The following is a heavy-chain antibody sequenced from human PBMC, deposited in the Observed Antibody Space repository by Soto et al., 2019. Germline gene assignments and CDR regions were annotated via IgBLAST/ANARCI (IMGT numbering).Heavy chain of an antibody. Sequence: SETLSLTCTVSGGSISSGGYYWSWIRQHPGKGLEWIGYIYYSGSTYYNPSLKSRVTISVDTSKNQFSLKLSSVTAADTAVYYCARDRAGVVAATPSDPNYYYYYGMDVWGQGTTVTVSS. D-gene: IGHD2-15*01. CDR1: GGSISSGGYY. CDR3: ARDRAGVVAATPSDPNYYYYYGMDV. V-gene: IGHV4-31*03. CDR2: IYYSGST. J-gene: IGHJ6*02.